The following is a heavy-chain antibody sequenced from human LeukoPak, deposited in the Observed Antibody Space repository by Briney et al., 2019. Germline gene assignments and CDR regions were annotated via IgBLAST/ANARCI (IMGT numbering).Heavy chain of an antibody. D-gene: IGHD2-21*02. Sequence: PGGSLRLSCAASGFDFSSYGMIWFRQTPGKGLEWVSSITGSGDRTNYADSVKGRFTISRDNSKNTLSLQMDSLTGEDTAIYYCAKGAYCGGGCYSFFEYWGQGTLVTVSS. CDR3: AKGAYCGGGCYSFFEY. J-gene: IGHJ4*02. V-gene: IGHV3-23*01. CDR1: GFDFSSYG. CDR2: ITGSGDRT.